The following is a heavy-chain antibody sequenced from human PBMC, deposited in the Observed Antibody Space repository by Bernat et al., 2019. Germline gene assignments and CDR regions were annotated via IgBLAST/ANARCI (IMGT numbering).Heavy chain of an antibody. V-gene: IGHV1-18*01. CDR1: GYTFTSYG. CDR2: ISAYNGNT. Sequence: QVQLVQSGAEVKKPGASVKVSCKASGYTFTSYGISWVRQAPGQGLEWMGWISAYNGNTNYAQKLQGRVTMTTDTSTSTAYMELRSLRSDDTAVYYFARDQGLYYDFWSGYTYYYYGMDVWRQGNTVTVSS. D-gene: IGHD3-3*01. CDR3: ARDQGLYYDFWSGYTYYYYGMDV. J-gene: IGHJ6*02.